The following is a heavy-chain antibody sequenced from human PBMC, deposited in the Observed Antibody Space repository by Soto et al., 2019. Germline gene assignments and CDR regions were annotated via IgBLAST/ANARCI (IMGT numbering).Heavy chain of an antibody. D-gene: IGHD2-15*01. CDR1: GGTFSSYT. CDR3: AGGYCSGGSCYSGDYYDYYYMDV. CDR2: IIPILGIA. J-gene: IGHJ6*03. V-gene: IGHV1-69*02. Sequence: QVQLVQSGAEVKKPGSSVKVSCKASGGTFSSYTISWVRQAPGQGLEWMGRIIPILGIANYAQKFQGRVTITADKSTSTAYMELSSLRSEDTAVYYCAGGYCSGGSCYSGDYYDYYYMDVWGKGTTVTVSS.